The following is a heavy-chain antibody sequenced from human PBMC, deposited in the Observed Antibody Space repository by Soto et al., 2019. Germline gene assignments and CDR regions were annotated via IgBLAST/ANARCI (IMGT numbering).Heavy chain of an antibody. Sequence: ASVKVSCKASGYTFTSYYMHWVRQAPGQGLEWMGIINHSGGSTSYAQKFQVRVTMTRDTSTSTVYMELSSLRSEDTAVYYCARDRALRYFFRFPASGREGAFDLWGQREMVTGS. V-gene: IGHV1-46*01. CDR2: INHSGGST. D-gene: IGHD3-9*01. CDR3: ARDRALRYFFRFPASGREGAFDL. CDR1: GYTFTSYY. J-gene: IGHJ3*01.